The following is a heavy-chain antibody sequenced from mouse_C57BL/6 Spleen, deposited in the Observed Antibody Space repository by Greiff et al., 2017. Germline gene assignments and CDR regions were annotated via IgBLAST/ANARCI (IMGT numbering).Heavy chain of an antibody. CDR1: GYTFTSYW. D-gene: IGHD1-1*01. V-gene: IGHV1-59*01. Sequence: QVQLQQPGAELVRPGTSVKLSCKASGYTFTSYWMHWVKQRPGQGLEWIGVIDPSDSYTNYNQKFKGKATLTVDTSSSTAYMQLSSLTSEDSAVYYCASRATVVATRYFDVWGTGTTVTVSS. CDR3: ASRATVVATRYFDV. J-gene: IGHJ1*03. CDR2: IDPSDSYT.